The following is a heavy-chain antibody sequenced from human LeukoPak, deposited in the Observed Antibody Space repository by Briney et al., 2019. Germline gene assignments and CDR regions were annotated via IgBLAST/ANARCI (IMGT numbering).Heavy chain of an antibody. J-gene: IGHJ4*02. CDR3: ATALAYCSSTSCFDTDY. V-gene: IGHV1-24*01. Sequence: ASVKVSCKVSGYTLTELSMHRVRQAPGKGLEWMGGFDPEDGETIYAQKFQGRVTMTVDTSTDTAYMELSSLRSEDTAVCYCATALAYCSSTSCFDTDYWGQGTLVTVSS. D-gene: IGHD2-2*01. CDR1: GYTLTELS. CDR2: FDPEDGET.